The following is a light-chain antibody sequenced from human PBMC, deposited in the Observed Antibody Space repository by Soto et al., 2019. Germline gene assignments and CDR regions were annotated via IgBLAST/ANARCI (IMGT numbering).Light chain of an antibody. CDR1: YSNVGANP. V-gene: IGLV1-44*01. CDR3: ASWDDTLNDYV. J-gene: IGLJ1*01. Sequence: QYVLTQPPSASGTPGQTVTISCSGSYSNVGANPVSWYQQVPGRAPQLLIYSNNQRPAGVPGRFSGSRSDTSASLSISGLQSADEVDYYCASWDDTLNDYVFGTGTKATVL. CDR2: SNN.